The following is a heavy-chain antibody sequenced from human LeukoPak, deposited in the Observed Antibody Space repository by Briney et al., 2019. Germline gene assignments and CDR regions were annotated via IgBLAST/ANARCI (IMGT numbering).Heavy chain of an antibody. D-gene: IGHD6-19*01. J-gene: IGHJ4*02. CDR3: ARGRGLGELAVASFDS. CDR1: GFTFTGYW. Sequence: GGSLRLSWAGAGFTFTGYWMHWVRQAPGKVLVWISRIYSDGRSLTYADSVMGRFTISRDNAKNMLYLQMTSLRAEDTAVYYCARGRGLGELAVASFDSWGQGTLVTVSS. V-gene: IGHV3-74*03. CDR2: IYSDGRSL.